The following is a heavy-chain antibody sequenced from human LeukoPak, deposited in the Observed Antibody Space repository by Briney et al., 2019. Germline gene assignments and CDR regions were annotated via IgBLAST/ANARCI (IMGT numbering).Heavy chain of an antibody. J-gene: IGHJ4*02. CDR1: GGSFSGYY. D-gene: IGHD5-18*01. V-gene: IGHV4-34*01. Sequence: SETLSLTCAVYGGSFSGYYWSWIRQPPGKGLEWIGEINHSGSTNYSPSLKSRVTISVDTSKNQFSLKLSSVTAADTAVYYCARGFYGPRQLWGEGTLVTVSS. CDR2: INHSGST. CDR3: ARGFYGPRQL.